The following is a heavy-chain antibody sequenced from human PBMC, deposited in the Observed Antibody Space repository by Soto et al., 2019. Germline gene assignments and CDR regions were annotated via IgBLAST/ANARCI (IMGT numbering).Heavy chain of an antibody. Sequence: QVQLVQSGAEVKKPGSSVKVSCKASGGTFSSYAISWVRQAPGQGLEWMGGIIPIFGTANYAQKVQGRVTITADEYTSTAYMELSSLRSEDTAVYYCARAPRYCSGGSCYHDWGQGTLVTVSS. CDR1: GGTFSSYA. CDR3: ARAPRYCSGGSCYHD. J-gene: IGHJ4*02. V-gene: IGHV1-69*01. CDR2: IIPIFGTA. D-gene: IGHD2-15*01.